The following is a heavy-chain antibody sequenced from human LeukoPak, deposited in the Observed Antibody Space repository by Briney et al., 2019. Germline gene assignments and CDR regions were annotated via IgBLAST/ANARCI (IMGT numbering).Heavy chain of an antibody. J-gene: IGHJ6*03. CDR2: IYNSGISETT. CDR3: GRGTRSSGAHHYYFYMDV. V-gene: IGHV4-4*07. Sequence: PSETLSLTCTVSGDSISSYYWSWIRQPAGKGLEWIGRIYNSGISETTNYNPSLKSRVTMSVDTSKNQFSLKLTSVTAADTAVYYCGRGTRSSGAHHYYFYMDVWGKGTTVTFSS. D-gene: IGHD3-10*01. CDR1: GDSISSYY.